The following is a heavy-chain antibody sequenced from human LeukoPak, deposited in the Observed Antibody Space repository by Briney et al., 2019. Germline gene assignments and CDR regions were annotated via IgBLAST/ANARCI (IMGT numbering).Heavy chain of an antibody. D-gene: IGHD3-22*01. J-gene: IGHJ4*02. V-gene: IGHV1-8*01. CDR2: MNPNSGDT. Sequence: ASVKVSCKASGYTFTSYDINWVRQATGQGLEWMGWMNPNSGDTGYAQKFQGRVTMTRNTSISTAYMELSSLRSEDTAVYYCARGGYDSSGYYSFDYWGQGTLVTVSS. CDR1: GYTFTSYD. CDR3: ARGGYDSSGYYSFDY.